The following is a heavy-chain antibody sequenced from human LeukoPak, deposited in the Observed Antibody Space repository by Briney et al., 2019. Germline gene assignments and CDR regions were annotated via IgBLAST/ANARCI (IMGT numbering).Heavy chain of an antibody. CDR3: ARDQYYYDSSGYYRFDY. Sequence: SETLSLTCTVSGGSISSYYWSWIRQPPGKGLEWIGYIYYSGSTNYNPSLKSRVTISVDTSKNQFSLKLSSVAAADTAVYYCARDQYYYDSSGYYRFDYWGQGTLVTVSS. CDR1: GGSISSYY. D-gene: IGHD3-22*01. CDR2: IYYSGST. J-gene: IGHJ4*02. V-gene: IGHV4-59*01.